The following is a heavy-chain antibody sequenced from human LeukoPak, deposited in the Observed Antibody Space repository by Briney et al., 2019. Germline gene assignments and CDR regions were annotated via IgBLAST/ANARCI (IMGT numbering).Heavy chain of an antibody. CDR3: AKGGSDWFGNYFDY. CDR1: GLTFSSYV. CDR2: FGGSGGGT. D-gene: IGHD3-9*01. Sequence: PGGSLRLSCAASGLTFSSYVMTWGRQAPGKGLEWVSAFGGSGGGTYYADSVMGRFTISRDNSKNTLYLQMNSLRAEDTAVYYCAKGGSDWFGNYFDYWGQGTLVTVSS. J-gene: IGHJ4*02. V-gene: IGHV3-23*01.